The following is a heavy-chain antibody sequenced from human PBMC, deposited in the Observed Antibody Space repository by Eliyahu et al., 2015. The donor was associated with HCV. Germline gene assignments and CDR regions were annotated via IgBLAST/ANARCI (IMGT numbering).Heavy chain of an antibody. Sequence: QVQLVQSGAEVKKPGASVKVSCKXSXYTXTGYXMXXVRQAPGXGLEWMGWINPNSGGTNYAQKFQGRVTMTRDTSISTAYMELSRLRSDDTAVYYCAREGTVTTDAFDIWGQGTMVTVSS. CDR2: INPNSGGT. V-gene: IGHV1-2*02. CDR1: XYTXTGYX. CDR3: AREGTVTTDAFDI. D-gene: IGHD4-17*01. J-gene: IGHJ3*02.